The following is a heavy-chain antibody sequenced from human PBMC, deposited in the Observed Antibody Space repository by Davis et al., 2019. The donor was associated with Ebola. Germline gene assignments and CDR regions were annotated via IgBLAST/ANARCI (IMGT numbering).Heavy chain of an antibody. Sequence: PGGSLRLSCTVSGGSISSYYWSWIRQPPGKGLEWIGYIYSSGNTNYNPSLKSRVTISVDTSKNQFSLKLSSVTAADTAMYYCARTSAGLWYFDYWGQGTLVTVSS. CDR2: IYSSGNT. J-gene: IGHJ4*02. D-gene: IGHD6-13*01. V-gene: IGHV4-59*01. CDR3: ARTSAGLWYFDY. CDR1: GGSISSYY.